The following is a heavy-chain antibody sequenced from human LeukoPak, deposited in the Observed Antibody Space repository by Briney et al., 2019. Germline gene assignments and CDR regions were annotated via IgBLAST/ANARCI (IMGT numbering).Heavy chain of an antibody. J-gene: IGHJ5*02. CDR1: GFAFSVYA. CDR3: ATPTSRGLAVTADWFRP. V-gene: IGHV3-23*01. Sequence: GGSLRLSCAASGFAFSVYAMSWLRQPPGKGLEWASTIYANGINTSYAAPVRGRFTLSRDNDKDTLYLQLNTLRADDTATYSCATPTSRGLAVTADWFRPWGQQSLV. CDR2: IYANGINT. D-gene: IGHD6-19*01.